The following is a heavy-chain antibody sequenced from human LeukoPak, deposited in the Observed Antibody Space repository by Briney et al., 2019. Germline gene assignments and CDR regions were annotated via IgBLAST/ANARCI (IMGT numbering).Heavy chain of an antibody. CDR1: GGTFSSYA. J-gene: IGHJ4*02. D-gene: IGHD6-19*01. CDR2: IIPIFGTA. CDR3: ARDVSVAGPSPNFGY. Sequence: VASVNVSCKASGGTFSSYAISWVRQAPGQGLEWMGGIIPIFGTANYAQKFQGRVTITADESTSTAYMELSSLRSEDTAVYYCARDVSVAGPSPNFGYWGQGTLVTVSS. V-gene: IGHV1-69*13.